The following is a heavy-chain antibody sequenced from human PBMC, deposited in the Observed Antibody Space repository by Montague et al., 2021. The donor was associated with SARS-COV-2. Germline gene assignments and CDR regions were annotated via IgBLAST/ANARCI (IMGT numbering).Heavy chain of an antibody. CDR3: ASLTLGYCSSTSCYSDWFDP. Sequence: SETLSLTCAVYGGSFSGYYWSWIRQPPGKGPEWIGEINHSGSTNYNPSLKSRVTISVDTSKNQFSLKLSSVTAADTAVYYCASLTLGYCSSTSCYSDWFDPWGQGNLVTVSS. D-gene: IGHD2-2*02. V-gene: IGHV4-34*01. J-gene: IGHJ5*02. CDR2: INHSGST. CDR1: GGSFSGYY.